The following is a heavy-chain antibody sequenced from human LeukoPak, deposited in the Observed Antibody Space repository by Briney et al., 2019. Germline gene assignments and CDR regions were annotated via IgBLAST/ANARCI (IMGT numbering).Heavy chain of an antibody. CDR2: ISGSGGST. D-gene: IGHD6-13*01. CDR3: AKGISRIAAADDY. J-gene: IGHJ4*02. V-gene: IGHV3-23*01. Sequence: GGSLRLSCAASGFTLSSYARSWVRQAPGKGLEWVSAISGSGGSTYYADSVKGRFTISRDNSKNTLYLQMNSLRAEDTAVYYCAKGISRIAAADDYWGQGTMVTVSS. CDR1: GFTLSSYA.